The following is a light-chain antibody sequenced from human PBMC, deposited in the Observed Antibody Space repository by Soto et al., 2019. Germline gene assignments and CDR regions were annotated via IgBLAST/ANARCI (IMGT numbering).Light chain of an antibody. J-gene: IGLJ2*01. CDR2: RNN. Sequence: QSVLTQPPSVSAAPGQKVTISCSGSSSNIGSVFVSWYQQLPGTAPQLLIYRNNQRPSGVPDRFSGSKSGTSASLAISGLRSEDEADYYCAAWDDSLSGVVFGGGTKVTVL. CDR1: SSNIGSVF. CDR3: AAWDDSLSGVV. V-gene: IGLV1-47*01.